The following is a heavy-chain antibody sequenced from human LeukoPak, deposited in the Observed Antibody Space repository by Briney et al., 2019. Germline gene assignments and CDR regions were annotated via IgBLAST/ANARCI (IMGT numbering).Heavy chain of an antibody. D-gene: IGHD6-13*01. CDR3: ARKARIAAAGLGRNWFDP. CDR1: GYTFTSYD. V-gene: IGHV1-8*01. Sequence: ASVKVSCKASGYTFTSYDINWVRQATGQGLEWMGWMNPNSGNTGYAQRFQGRVTMTRNTSISTAYMELSSLRSEDTAVYYCARKARIAAAGLGRNWFDPWGQGTLVTVSS. CDR2: MNPNSGNT. J-gene: IGHJ5*02.